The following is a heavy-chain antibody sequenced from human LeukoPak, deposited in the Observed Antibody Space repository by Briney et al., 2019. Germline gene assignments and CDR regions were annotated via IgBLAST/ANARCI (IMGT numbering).Heavy chain of an antibody. J-gene: IGHJ4*02. CDR3: ARDNVIYYYDSSGYYPLDY. Sequence: GGSLRLSCAASGFTFSSYWMSWVRQAPGKGLEWVANIKQDGSEKYYVDSAKGRFTISRDNAKNSLYLQMNSLRAEDTAVYYCARDNVIYYYDSSGYYPLDYWGQGTLVTVSS. CDR1: GFTFSSYW. CDR2: IKQDGSEK. D-gene: IGHD3-22*01. V-gene: IGHV3-7*01.